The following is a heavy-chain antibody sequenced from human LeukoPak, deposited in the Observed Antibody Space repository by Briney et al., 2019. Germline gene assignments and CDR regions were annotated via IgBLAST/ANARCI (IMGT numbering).Heavy chain of an antibody. CDR1: GGTFSSYA. D-gene: IGHD3-10*01. CDR3: ARKGALWFAELFHYMDV. V-gene: IGHV1-69*01. Sequence: SVKVSCKASGGTFSSYAISWVRQAPGQGLEWMRGIIPIFGTANYAQKFQGRVTITADESTSTAYMELTSLRSEDTAVYYCARKGALWFAELFHYMDVWGKGTTVTVSS. J-gene: IGHJ6*03. CDR2: IIPIFGTA.